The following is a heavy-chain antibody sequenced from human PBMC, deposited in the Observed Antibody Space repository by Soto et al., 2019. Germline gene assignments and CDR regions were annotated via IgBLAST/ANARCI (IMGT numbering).Heavy chain of an antibody. Sequence: QVQLVQSGAEVKKPGSSVKVSCKASGGTFSSYAISWVRQAPGQGLEWMGGIIPIFGTANYAQKFQGRVTITADESTSTDYMELSSLRSEDTAVYYCARGELERLLRAFDIWGQGKMGTVSS. CDR3: ARGELERLLRAFDI. V-gene: IGHV1-69*01. CDR1: GGTFSSYA. J-gene: IGHJ3*02. D-gene: IGHD1-1*01. CDR2: IIPIFGTA.